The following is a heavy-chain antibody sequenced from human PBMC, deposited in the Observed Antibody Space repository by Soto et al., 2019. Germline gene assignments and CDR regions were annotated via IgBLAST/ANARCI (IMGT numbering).Heavy chain of an antibody. J-gene: IGHJ4*02. D-gene: IGHD6-13*01. Sequence: SETLSLTCTVSGGSISSYFYIWVRQPPGKGLEWIGSVYYAGTTDYNPSLKSRVTISVDTSKTQFSLNLRSVTAADTAVYYCARDLAAVPRAFDYWGRGTLVTVYS. CDR3: ARDLAAVPRAFDY. CDR2: VYYAGTT. V-gene: IGHV4-59*01. CDR1: GGSISSYF.